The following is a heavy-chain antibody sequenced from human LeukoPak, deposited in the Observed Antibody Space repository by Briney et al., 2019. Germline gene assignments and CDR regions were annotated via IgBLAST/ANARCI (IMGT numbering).Heavy chain of an antibody. J-gene: IGHJ4*02. V-gene: IGHV4-34*01. CDR3: ARGRKGTMVRGVILASYFDY. Sequence: SETLSLTCAVYGGSFSGYYWSWIRQPPGEGLEWIGEINHSGSTNYNPSLKSRVTISVDTSKNQFSLKLSSVTAADTAVYYCARGRKGTMVRGVILASYFDYWGQGTLVTVSS. CDR2: INHSGST. CDR1: GGSFSGYY. D-gene: IGHD3-10*01.